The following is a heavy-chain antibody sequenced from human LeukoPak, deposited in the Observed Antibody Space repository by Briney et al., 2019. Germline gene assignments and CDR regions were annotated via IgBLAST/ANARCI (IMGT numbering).Heavy chain of an antibody. V-gene: IGHV3-30*04. CDR3: ARGGCSGGSCYSVPDNWFDP. CDR1: GFTFSSYA. J-gene: IGHJ5*02. Sequence: PGGSLRLSCAASGFTFSSYAMHWVRQAPGKGLEWVAVISYDGSNKYYADSVKGRFTISRDNSKNTLYLQMNSLRAEDTAVYYCARGGCSGGSCYSVPDNWFDPWGQGTLVTVSS. CDR2: ISYDGSNK. D-gene: IGHD2-15*01.